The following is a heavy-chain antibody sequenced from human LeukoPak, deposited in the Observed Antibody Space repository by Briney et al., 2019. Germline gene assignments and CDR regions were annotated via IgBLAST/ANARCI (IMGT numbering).Heavy chain of an antibody. V-gene: IGHV3-21*01. Sequence: GGSLRLSCAASGFTFSSYSMNWVRQAPGKGLEWVSSISSSSSYIYYADSVKGRFTISRDNAKNSLYLQMNSLRAEDTAVYYCARLGGDCSGGSCYFDYWGQGTLVTVSS. CDR3: ARLGGDCSGGSCYFDY. CDR1: GFTFSSYS. D-gene: IGHD2-15*01. J-gene: IGHJ4*02. CDR2: ISSSSSYI.